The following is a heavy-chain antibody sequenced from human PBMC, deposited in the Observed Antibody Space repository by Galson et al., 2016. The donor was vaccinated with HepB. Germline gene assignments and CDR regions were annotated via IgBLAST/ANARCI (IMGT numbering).Heavy chain of an antibody. V-gene: IGHV5-51*01. CDR3: ARIRAPAADNYDYDMDV. D-gene: IGHD6-13*01. CDR1: GYSFTIYW. Sequence: QSGAEVKKPGESLQISCKGSGYSFTIYWIVWLRQMPGKGLEWMGIIYPGDSDTGYSPSFQGQVTISADKSATSAYLQWSRLKASDTAIYFCARIRAPAADNYDYDMDVWGQGTTVTVSS. J-gene: IGHJ6*02. CDR2: IYPGDSDT.